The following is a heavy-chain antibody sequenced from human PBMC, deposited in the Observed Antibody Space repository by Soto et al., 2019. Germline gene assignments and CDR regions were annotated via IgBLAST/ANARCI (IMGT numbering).Heavy chain of an antibody. J-gene: IGHJ5*02. V-gene: IGHV4-59*01. CDR3: ARESRVYYDFWSGRSTNWFDP. CDR1: GGSISSYY. CDR2: IYYSGST. D-gene: IGHD3-3*01. Sequence: SETLSLTCTVSGGSISSYYWSWIRQPPGKGLEWIGYIYYSGSTNYNPSLKSRVTISVDTSKNQFSLKLGSVTAADTAVYYCARESRVYYDFWSGRSTNWFDPWGQGTLVTVSS.